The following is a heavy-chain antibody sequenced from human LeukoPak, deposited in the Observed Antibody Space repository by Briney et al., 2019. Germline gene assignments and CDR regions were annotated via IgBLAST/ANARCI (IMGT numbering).Heavy chain of an antibody. CDR1: GGSFSGYY. CDR2: INHSGST. D-gene: IGHD2-2*01. CDR3: ARGRGDIVVVPAATPFDS. Sequence: PSETLSLTCAVYGGSFSGYYWSWIRQPPGKGLEWIGEINHSGSTNYNPSLKSRVTISVDTSKNQFSLKLSSVTGADTAVYYCARGRGDIVVVPAATPFDSWGQGTLVTVSS. V-gene: IGHV4-34*01. J-gene: IGHJ4*02.